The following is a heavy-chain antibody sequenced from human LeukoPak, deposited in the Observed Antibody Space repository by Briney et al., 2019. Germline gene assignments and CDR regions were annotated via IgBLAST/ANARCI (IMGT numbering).Heavy chain of an antibody. CDR1: GFSFSDYY. V-gene: IGHV3-11*01. CDR2: ITSSGDDI. CDR3: ASDIVATSGDF. D-gene: IGHD5-12*01. J-gene: IGHJ4*02. Sequence: GGCLRLSCAASGFSFSDYYMSWIRQAPGKGLEWVAYITSSGDDIYYADSVKGRFTISRDNAKNALFLRMNSLRVEDTATYYCASDIVATSGDFWGQGTLVSVSS.